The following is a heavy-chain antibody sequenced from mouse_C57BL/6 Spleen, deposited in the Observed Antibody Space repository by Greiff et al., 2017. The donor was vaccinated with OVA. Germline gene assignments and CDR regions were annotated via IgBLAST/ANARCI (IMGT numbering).Heavy chain of an antibody. CDR3: TTGWVLMDY. J-gene: IGHJ4*01. D-gene: IGHD1-1*02. V-gene: IGHV14-4*01. Sequence: EVQLQQSGAELVRPGASVKLSCTASGFNIKDDYMHWVKQRPEQGLEWIGWIDPENGDTEYASKFQGKATITADTSSNTAYLQLSSLTSEDTAVYYCTTGWVLMDYWGQGTSVTVSS. CDR2: IDPENGDT. CDR1: GFNIKDDY.